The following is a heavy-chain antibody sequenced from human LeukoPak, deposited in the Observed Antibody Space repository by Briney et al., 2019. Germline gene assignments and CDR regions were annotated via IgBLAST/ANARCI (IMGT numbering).Heavy chain of an antibody. D-gene: IGHD6-19*01. CDR3: ARGGKQWRGGNYFDS. CDR1: GYTFTHYA. CDR2: ITTGRGET. V-gene: IGHV1-3*03. Sequence: ASVKVSCKASGYTFTHYALHWVRQAPGQSLEWMGWITTGRGETRYSQEFQRRITFTRDTSASTVYMDLSDLRSEDTAVYYCARGGKQWRGGNYFDSWGQGTLDAVSS. J-gene: IGHJ4*02.